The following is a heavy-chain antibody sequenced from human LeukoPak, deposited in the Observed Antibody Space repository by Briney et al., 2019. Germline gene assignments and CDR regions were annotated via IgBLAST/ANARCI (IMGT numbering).Heavy chain of an antibody. D-gene: IGHD6-6*01. CDR1: GESFSAYF. V-gene: IGHV4-34*01. J-gene: IGHJ4*03. CDR2: IDHRGSS. Sequence: SETLSLTCAVHGESFSAYFWSWIRQVPGKGLECIGEIDHRGSSNYNPPLKSRATISVDTSKNHFSLSLTSVTAADTAVYYCATRSSTLAAARCFDDWGQGTVVTVSS. CDR3: ATRSSTLAAARCFDD.